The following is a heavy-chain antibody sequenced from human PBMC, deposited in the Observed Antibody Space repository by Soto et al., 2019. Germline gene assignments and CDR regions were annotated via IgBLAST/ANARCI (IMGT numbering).Heavy chain of an antibody. D-gene: IGHD5-18*01. CDR2: FYHSGNS. V-gene: IGHV4-59*01. CDR3: ARISPVDPYGYVNGGLDV. Sequence: SETLSLTCSVSGGSIRSYYWSWIRQSPEKGLEWIGYFYHSGNSNYNPSLKSRVTISVDTSKNQLSLSLRSVTAADTAVYFCARISPVDPYGYVNGGLDVWGQGTTVTVSS. J-gene: IGHJ6*02. CDR1: GGSIRSYY.